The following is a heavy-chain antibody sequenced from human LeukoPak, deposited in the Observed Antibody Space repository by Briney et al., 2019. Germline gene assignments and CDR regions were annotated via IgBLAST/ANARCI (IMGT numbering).Heavy chain of an antibody. CDR3: ARDSNPWYYDILTGCYDY. Sequence: GASVKVSCKASGYTFTSYYMHWVRQAPGQGLEWMGIINPSGGSTSYAQKFQGRVTMTRDTSTSTVYMELSSLRSEDTAVYYCARDSNPWYYDILTGCYDYWGQGTLVTVSS. D-gene: IGHD3-9*01. CDR1: GYTFTSYY. J-gene: IGHJ4*02. V-gene: IGHV1-46*01. CDR2: INPSGGST.